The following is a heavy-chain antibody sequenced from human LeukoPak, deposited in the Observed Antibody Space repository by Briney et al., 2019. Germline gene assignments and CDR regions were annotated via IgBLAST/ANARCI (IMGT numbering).Heavy chain of an antibody. J-gene: IGHJ4*02. CDR3: ATTGVVMSGFAEGSFDY. CDR1: GSTFTSYY. Sequence: ASGKLSFNASGSTFTSYYMHWVRQAPGQGLELKGITNPSGGSTSYAQKFQGRVTMTRDTSTSTVYMELSSLRSEDTAVYYCATTGVVMSGFAEGSFDYWGQGTLVTVSS. CDR2: TNPSGGST. D-gene: IGHD5-12*01. V-gene: IGHV1-46*03.